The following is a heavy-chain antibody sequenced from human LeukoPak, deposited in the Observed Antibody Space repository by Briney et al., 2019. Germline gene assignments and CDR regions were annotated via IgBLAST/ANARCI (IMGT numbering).Heavy chain of an antibody. J-gene: IGHJ4*02. CDR2: ISYDGSNK. CDR3: ARVPHSGYCSGGSCPNYFDY. V-gene: IGHV3-30-3*01. Sequence: PGGSLRLSCAASGFTFSSYAMHWVRQAPGKGLEWVAVISYDGSNKYYADSVKGRFTISRDNSKNTLYLQVNSLRAEDTAVYYCARVPHSGYCSGGSCPNYFDYWGQGTLVTVSS. CDR1: GFTFSSYA. D-gene: IGHD2-15*01.